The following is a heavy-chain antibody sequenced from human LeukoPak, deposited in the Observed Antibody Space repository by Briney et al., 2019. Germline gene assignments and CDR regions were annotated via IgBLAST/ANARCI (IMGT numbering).Heavy chain of an antibody. CDR2: INPNSGGT. V-gene: IGHV1-2*02. J-gene: IGHJ4*02. D-gene: IGHD3-22*01. CDR1: GYTFTGYY. Sequence: ASVKVFCKASGYTFTGYYMHWVRQAPGQGLEWMGWINPNSGGTNYAQKFQGRVTMTRDTSISTAYMELSRLRSDDTAVYYCARGSGYYFYFDYWGQGTLVTVSS. CDR3: ARGSGYYFYFDY.